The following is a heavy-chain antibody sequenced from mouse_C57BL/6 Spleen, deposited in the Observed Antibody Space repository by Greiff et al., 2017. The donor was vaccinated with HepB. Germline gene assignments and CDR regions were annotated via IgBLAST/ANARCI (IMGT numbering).Heavy chain of an antibody. CDR3: ATCSSWFGD. J-gene: IGHJ3*01. CDR1: GYTFTSYW. V-gene: IGHV1-50*01. Sequence: QVQLQQPGAELVKPGASVKLSCKASGYTFTSYWMQWVKQRPGQGLEWIGEIDPSDSYTNYSQKFKGKATLTVDTSSSTAYMQLSSLTSEDSAVYYCATCSSWFGDWGQGTLVTVSA. CDR2: IDPSDSYT.